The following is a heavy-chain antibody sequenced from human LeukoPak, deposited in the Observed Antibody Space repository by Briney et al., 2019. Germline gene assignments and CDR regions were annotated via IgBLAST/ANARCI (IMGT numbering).Heavy chain of an antibody. V-gene: IGHV1-69*13. D-gene: IGHD6-13*01. CDR1: GGTFSSYA. J-gene: IGHJ4*02. Sequence: SVKVSCKASGGTFSSYAISWVRQAPGQGLEWMGGIIPILGTANYAQKFQGRVTITADESTNTAYMELSSLRSDDTAVFYCARRIAAAGHFDYWGQGTLVTVSS. CDR3: ARRIAAAGHFDY. CDR2: IIPILGTA.